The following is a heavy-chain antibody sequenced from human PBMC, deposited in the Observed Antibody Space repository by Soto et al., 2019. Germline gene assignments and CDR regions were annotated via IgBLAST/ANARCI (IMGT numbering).Heavy chain of an antibody. V-gene: IGHV4-34*01. CDR3: ARGGYDYVWGSYRPFAY. D-gene: IGHD3-16*02. CDR2: INHSGST. CDR1: GGSFSGYY. Sequence: QVQLQQWGAGLLKPSETLSLTCAVYGGSFSGYYWSWIRQPPGKGLEWIGEINHSGSTNYNPSLKSRVTISVDTSKNQFSLKLSSVTAADTAVYYCARGGYDYVWGSYRPFAYWGQGTLVTVSS. J-gene: IGHJ4*02.